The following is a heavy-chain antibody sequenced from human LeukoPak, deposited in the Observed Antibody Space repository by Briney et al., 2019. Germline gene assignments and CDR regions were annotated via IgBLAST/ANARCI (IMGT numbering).Heavy chain of an antibody. CDR1: GFIFSTYS. V-gene: IGHV3-30*04. D-gene: IGHD2-2*01. CDR2: ISYDGSNK. J-gene: IGHJ4*02. CDR3: ANRYCSSTSCGDY. Sequence: GGSLRLSCGASGFIFSTYSMTWVRQAPGKGLEWVAVISYDGSNKYYADPVKGRFTISRDNSKNTLYLQMNSLRAEDTAVYYCANRYCSSTSCGDYWGQGTLVTVSS.